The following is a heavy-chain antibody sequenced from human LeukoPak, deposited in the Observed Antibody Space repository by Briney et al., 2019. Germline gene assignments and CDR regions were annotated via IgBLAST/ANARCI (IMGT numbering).Heavy chain of an antibody. CDR2: INSDGSRS. CDR3: GSVFEY. CDR1: GFTFSYYW. Sequence: GGSLRLSCAASGFTFSYYWMHWVRQAPGKGLVWVSRINSDGSRSCSAYSVKGRLTITRDTAKTTLYLELKRRGVDDTVVYYCGSVFEYWGQGILFTVSS. J-gene: IGHJ4*02. V-gene: IGHV3-74*01.